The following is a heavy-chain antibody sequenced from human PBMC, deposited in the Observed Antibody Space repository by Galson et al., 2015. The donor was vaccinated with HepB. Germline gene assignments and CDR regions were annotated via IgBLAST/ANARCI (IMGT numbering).Heavy chain of an antibody. CDR2: ISSSSSDT. Sequence: SLRLSCEASGFTFSSYSMHWVRQAPGQGLEWVASISSSSSDTYYSDSFKGRFTISRDNAKNSLYLQVNSLRSEDTAVYYCTKCSGGSCYLSRYDSSGYPDYWGQGTLVTVSS. CDR3: TKCSGGSCYLSRYDSSGYPDY. D-gene: IGHD2-15*01. CDR1: GFTFSSYS. V-gene: IGHV3-21*01. J-gene: IGHJ4*02.